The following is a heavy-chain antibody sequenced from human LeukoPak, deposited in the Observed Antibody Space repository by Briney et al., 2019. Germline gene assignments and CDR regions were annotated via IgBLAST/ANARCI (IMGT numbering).Heavy chain of an antibody. D-gene: IGHD6-19*01. V-gene: IGHV3-13*01. Sequence: PGGSLSLSCAASGFTLSTYDMHWVRQPTGKGLEWVSGIDIPGNTYYPDSVKGRFTMSRESAKNSLYLQMSSLRAGDTAVYYCARAVAGTHWFDPWGQGTLVTVSS. CDR1: GFTLSTYD. J-gene: IGHJ5*02. CDR2: IDIPGNT. CDR3: ARAVAGTHWFDP.